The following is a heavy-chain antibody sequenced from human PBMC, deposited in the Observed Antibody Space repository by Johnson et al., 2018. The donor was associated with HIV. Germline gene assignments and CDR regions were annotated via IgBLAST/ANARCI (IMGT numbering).Heavy chain of an antibody. J-gene: IGHJ3*02. CDR3: ARLRGAFDI. CDR1: GFTFNSYI. CDR2: ISYDGSNK. Sequence: QMQLVESGGGVVQPGRSLRLSCAASGFTFNSYILHWVRQAPGKGLEWVAAISYDGSNKDYADSVKGRFTISRDNSKNTLYLQMNSLRAEDTAVYYCARLRGAFDIWGQGTMVTVSS. V-gene: IGHV3-30*04.